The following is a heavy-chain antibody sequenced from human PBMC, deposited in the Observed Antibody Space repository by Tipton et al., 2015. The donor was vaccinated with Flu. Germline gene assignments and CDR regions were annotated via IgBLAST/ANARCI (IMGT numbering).Heavy chain of an antibody. J-gene: IGHJ2*01. Sequence: SGFPFDEYAIHWVRQVPGKGLEWVSGINWRANAVGYADSVKGRFTISRDNAKTSLYLQMNSLRIEDTAFYYCARGPNNFNWGQGYFDLWGRGTLVTVSS. D-gene: IGHD7-27*01. CDR3: ARGPNNFNWGQGYFDL. CDR2: INWRANAV. V-gene: IGHV3-9*01. CDR1: GFPFDEYA.